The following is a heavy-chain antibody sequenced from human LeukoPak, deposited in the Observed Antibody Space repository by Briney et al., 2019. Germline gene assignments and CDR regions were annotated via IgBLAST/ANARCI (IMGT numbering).Heavy chain of an antibody. CDR2: IIPIFGIA. J-gene: IGHJ4*02. D-gene: IGHD5-24*01. CDR1: GGTFSSYA. Sequence: ASVKVSCKASGGTFSSYAISWVRQAPGQGLEWMGGIIPIFGIANYAQKFQGRVTITADKSTSTAYMELSSLKSEDTAVYYCAREVVDGYKTRPPDYWGQGTLVTVSS. V-gene: IGHV1-69*10. CDR3: AREVVDGYKTRPPDY.